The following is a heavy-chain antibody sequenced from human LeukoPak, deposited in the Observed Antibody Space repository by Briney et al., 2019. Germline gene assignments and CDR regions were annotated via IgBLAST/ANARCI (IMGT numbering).Heavy chain of an antibody. D-gene: IGHD2-8*02. CDR2: INYNDGRT. CDR1: GFTLSSYS. V-gene: IGHV3-64*02. J-gene: IGHJ3*01. Sequence: PGGSLRLSCAASGFTLSSYSMHWVRQAPGKGLEYVSAINYNDGRTYYADSVKGRFTISRDNSKNTLYLQMNSLRADDTAVYSCARVLLGLSAFDLWGQGTMISVSS. CDR3: ARVLLGLSAFDL.